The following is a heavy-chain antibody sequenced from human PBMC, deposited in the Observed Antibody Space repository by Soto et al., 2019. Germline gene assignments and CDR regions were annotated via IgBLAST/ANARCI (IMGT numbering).Heavy chain of an antibody. CDR1: GFTFSSYA. D-gene: IGHD3-10*01. J-gene: IGHJ5*02. V-gene: IGHV3-30-3*01. CDR3: AGAGEMATIYNCFDP. CDR2: ISYDGSNK. Sequence: QVQLVESGGGVVQPGRSLRLSCAASGFTFSSYAMHWVRQAPGKGLEGVAVISYDGSNKYYADSVKGRFTISRDNSKNTLYLQMNSLRAEDTAVYDCAGAGEMATIYNCFDPWGQGTLVTVSS.